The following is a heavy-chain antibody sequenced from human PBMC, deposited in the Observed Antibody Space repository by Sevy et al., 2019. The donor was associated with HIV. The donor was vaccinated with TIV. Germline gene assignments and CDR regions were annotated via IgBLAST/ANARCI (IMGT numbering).Heavy chain of an antibody. Sequence: GESLKISCAASGFTFSTYAMNWVRQAPGKGLEWVSSISGSGRSTYYADSVEGRFTISRHNSKNTLYLQMNSLRADDTAVYYGAKGYGSGGSCPRDYYYYGMDVWGQGTTVTVSS. CDR2: ISGSGRST. D-gene: IGHD2-15*01. V-gene: IGHV3-23*01. CDR1: GFTFSTYA. J-gene: IGHJ6*02. CDR3: AKGYGSGGSCPRDYYYYGMDV.